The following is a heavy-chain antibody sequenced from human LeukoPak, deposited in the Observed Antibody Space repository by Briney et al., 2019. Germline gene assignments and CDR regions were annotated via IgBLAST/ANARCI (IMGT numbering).Heavy chain of an antibody. D-gene: IGHD5-18*01. CDR1: GYTFTGYY. V-gene: IGHV1-2*02. CDR3: AVRGYSYGYKEKYYFDY. J-gene: IGHJ4*02. Sequence: PRASVKVSCKASGYTFTGYYMHWVRQAPGQGLEWMGWINPNSGGTNYAQKFQGRVTMTRDTSISTAYMELSRLRSDDMAVSYCAVRGYSYGYKEKYYFDYWGQGTLVTVSS. CDR2: INPNSGGT.